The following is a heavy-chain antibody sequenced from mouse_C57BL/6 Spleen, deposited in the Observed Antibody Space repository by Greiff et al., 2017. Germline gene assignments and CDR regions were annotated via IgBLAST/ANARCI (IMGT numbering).Heavy chain of an antibody. CDR1: GYTFTSYW. J-gene: IGHJ4*01. Sequence: QVQLKQPGAELVMPGASVKLSCKASGYTFTSYWMHWVKQRPGQGLEWIGEIDPSDSYTNYNQKFKGKSTLTVDKSSSTAYMQLSSLTSEDSAVYYCARADSFYAKDYWGQGTSVTVSS. V-gene: IGHV1-69*01. CDR3: ARADSFYAKDY. CDR2: IDPSDSYT.